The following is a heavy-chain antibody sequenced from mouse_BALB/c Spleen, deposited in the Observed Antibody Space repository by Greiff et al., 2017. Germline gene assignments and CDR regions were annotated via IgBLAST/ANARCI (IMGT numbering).Heavy chain of an antibody. J-gene: IGHJ2*01. CDR3: TRLRNYLDY. Sequence: EVKVEESGGGLVQPGGSMKLSCVASGFTFSNYWMNWVRQSPEKGLEWVAEIRLKSNNYATHYAESVKGRFTISRDDSKSSVYLQMNNLRAEDTGIYYCTRLRNYLDYWGQGTTLTVSS. V-gene: IGHV6-6*02. CDR2: IRLKSNNYAT. CDR1: GFTFSNYW.